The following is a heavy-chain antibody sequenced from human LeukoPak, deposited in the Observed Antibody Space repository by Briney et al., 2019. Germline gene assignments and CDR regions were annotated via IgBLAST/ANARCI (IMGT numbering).Heavy chain of an antibody. Sequence: GGALRLSCAASEFAFSTYWMHWVRQAPGKGLVWVSLINSDGSSTSYADSVKRRFTISRDNAKNTLYLQMNSLRAEDMAVYYCARVSAGYYMDVWGKGTTVTVSS. J-gene: IGHJ6*03. CDR2: INSDGSST. V-gene: IGHV3-74*01. CDR3: ARVSAGYYMDV. CDR1: EFAFSTYW.